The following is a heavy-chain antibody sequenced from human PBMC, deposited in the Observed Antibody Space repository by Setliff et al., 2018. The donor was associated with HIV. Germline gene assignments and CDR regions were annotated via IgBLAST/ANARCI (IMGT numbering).Heavy chain of an antibody. CDR1: GYTFNDNY. D-gene: IGHD6-19*01. CDR2: IYPKSGGT. CDR3: ARAAIPMAGLDY. V-gene: IGHV1-2*06. J-gene: IGHJ4*02. Sequence: ASVKVSCKASGYTFNDNYIHWVRQAPGQGLEWMGRIYPKSGGTSYAQKFQDRVTMTRDTSTSTAYMELTSMRFDDTAVYYCARAAIPMAGLDYWGQGTLVTVSS.